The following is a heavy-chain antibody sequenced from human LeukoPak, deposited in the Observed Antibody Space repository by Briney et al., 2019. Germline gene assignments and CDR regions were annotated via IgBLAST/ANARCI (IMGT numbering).Heavy chain of an antibody. CDR3: ARDGGWTTVLTRYKYYYMDV. J-gene: IGHJ6*03. V-gene: IGHV4-4*02. CDR2: IHQSGST. CDR1: GASINSIKW. Sequence: PSETLSLTCSVSGASINSIKWWSWVRQSPGKSLEWIGEIHQSGSTNYNPSLKSRVTLSLDTSKNQLSLMLSSVTAADTAVYYCARDGGWTTVLTRYKYYYMDVWSKGTTVTVSS. D-gene: IGHD4-23*01.